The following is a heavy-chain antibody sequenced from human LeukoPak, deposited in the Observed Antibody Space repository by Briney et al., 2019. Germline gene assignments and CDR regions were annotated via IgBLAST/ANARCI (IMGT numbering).Heavy chain of an antibody. Sequence: PGGSLRLSCAASGFTFTSYAMSWVRQAPGKGPEWVSAISGSGGSTYYADSVKGRFTISRDNSKSTLFLQMNSLRAEDTAVYYCAKDPRVGSRVATPCHWGQGTLVTVSS. CDR1: GFTFTSYA. CDR3: AKDPRVGSRVATPCH. V-gene: IGHV3-23*01. J-gene: IGHJ4*02. CDR2: ISGSGGST. D-gene: IGHD5-24*01.